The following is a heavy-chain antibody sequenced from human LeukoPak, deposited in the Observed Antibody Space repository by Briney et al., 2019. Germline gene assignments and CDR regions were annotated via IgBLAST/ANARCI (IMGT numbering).Heavy chain of an antibody. Sequence: GGSLRLSCAASGSSPNNYAMHWVRQAPGKGLEWVAVIWHDGLNKFYADFLKGRFTISRDFSKDTVYLQMSGLTVEDTAVYYCAKAGQRSYAEAFDSWGQGTLVTVSS. CDR1: GSSPNNYA. CDR2: IWHDGLNK. V-gene: IGHV3-33*06. D-gene: IGHD3-16*01. CDR3: AKAGQRSYAEAFDS. J-gene: IGHJ4*02.